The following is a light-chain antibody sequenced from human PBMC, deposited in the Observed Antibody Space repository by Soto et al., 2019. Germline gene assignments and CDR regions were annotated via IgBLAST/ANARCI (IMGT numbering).Light chain of an antibody. CDR3: QQYGISPRT. V-gene: IGKV3-20*01. J-gene: IGKJ1*01. CDR2: GAS. CDR1: QSVSSNF. Sequence: EIVLTQSPGTLSLSPGESATLSCRASQSVSSNFLAWFQQKPGQAPRLLIYGASSRATGIPDRFSGSGSGPDFTLTISRLEPEDFAVYYCQQYGISPRTFGQGTKVEIK.